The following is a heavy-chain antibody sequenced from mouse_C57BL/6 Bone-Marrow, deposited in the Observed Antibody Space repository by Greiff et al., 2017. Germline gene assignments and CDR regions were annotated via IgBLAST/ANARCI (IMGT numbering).Heavy chain of an antibody. CDR1: GYTFTSYW. Sequence: QQPGAELVRPGSSVKLSCKASGYTFTSYWMHWVKQRPIQGLEWIGNIDPSDSETHYNQKFKDKATLTVDKSSSTAYMQLSSLTSEDSAVYYCARDYSNEDYYAMDYWGQGTSVTVSS. CDR2: IDPSDSET. D-gene: IGHD2-5*01. J-gene: IGHJ4*01. V-gene: IGHV1-52*01. CDR3: ARDYSNEDYYAMDY.